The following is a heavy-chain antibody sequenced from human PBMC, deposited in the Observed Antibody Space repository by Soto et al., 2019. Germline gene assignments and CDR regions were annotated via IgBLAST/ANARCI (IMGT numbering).Heavy chain of an antibody. CDR3: ARANFDSSGYYMPAISYYYGMDV. J-gene: IGHJ6*02. Sequence: SETLSLTCSVSGASITSGGIYWSWIRQQPGKGLEWIGFIYHTGKTYYNPSLESRLNISVDTSKNQFSLNVDSVTAADTAVYYCARANFDSSGYYMPAISYYYGMDVWGQGTTVTVSS. CDR1: GASITSGGIY. D-gene: IGHD3-22*01. V-gene: IGHV4-31*03. CDR2: IYHTGKT.